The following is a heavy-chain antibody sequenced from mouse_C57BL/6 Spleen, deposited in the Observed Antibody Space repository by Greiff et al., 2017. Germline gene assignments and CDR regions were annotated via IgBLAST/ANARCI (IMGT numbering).Heavy chain of an antibody. CDR1: GYSFTSYY. Sequence: VKLQESGPELVKPGASVKISCKASGYSFTSYYIHWVKQRPGQGLEWIGWLYTGSGNTKYNEKFKGKVTLTADTSSSTAYMQLSSLTSEDAAVYYCARPYSNLSWFAYWGQGTLVTVSA. J-gene: IGHJ3*01. V-gene: IGHV1-66*01. D-gene: IGHD2-5*01. CDR3: ARPYSNLSWFAY. CDR2: LYTGSGNT.